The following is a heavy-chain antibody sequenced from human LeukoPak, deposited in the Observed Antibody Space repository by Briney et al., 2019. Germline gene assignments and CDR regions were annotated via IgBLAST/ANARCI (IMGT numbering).Heavy chain of an antibody. Sequence: ASVKVSCKASGYTFTSYDINWVRQATGQGLEWMGWMNPNSGNTGYAQKFQGRVTMTRNTSISTAYMELSSLRSEDTAVYYCAIYYSSGWGNWFDPWGQGTLVTVSS. CDR2: MNPNSGNT. V-gene: IGHV1-8*01. J-gene: IGHJ5*02. CDR3: AIYYSSGWGNWFDP. CDR1: GYTFTSYD. D-gene: IGHD6-19*01.